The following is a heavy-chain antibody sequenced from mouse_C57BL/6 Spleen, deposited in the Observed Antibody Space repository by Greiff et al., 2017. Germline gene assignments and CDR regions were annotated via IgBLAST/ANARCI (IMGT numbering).Heavy chain of an antibody. CDR2: IIPYNGDT. J-gene: IGHJ4*01. D-gene: IGHD2-3*01. CDR3: ARSDDGYYVGAMDY. Sequence: VQLQQSGPELVKPGDSVKISCKASGYSFTGYFMNWVMQSHGKSLEWIGRIIPYNGDTFYNQKFKGKATLTVDKSSSTAHMELRSLTSEDTAVYYCARSDDGYYVGAMDYWGQGTSVTVSS. V-gene: IGHV1-20*01. CDR1: GYSFTGYF.